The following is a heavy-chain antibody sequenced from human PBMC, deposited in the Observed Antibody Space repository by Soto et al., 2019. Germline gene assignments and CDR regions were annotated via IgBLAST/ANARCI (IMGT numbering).Heavy chain of an antibody. CDR3: ARAAVAGTLDYYYYMDV. J-gene: IGHJ6*03. V-gene: IGHV1-18*01. D-gene: IGHD6-19*01. Sequence: GASVKVSCKASGYTFTYYGITWVRQAPGQGLEWMGWMSAYKGNTSYAQKFQGRVTMTRNTSTSTAYMELSSLRSEDTAVYYCARAAVAGTLDYYYYMDVWGKGTTVTVSS. CDR1: GYTFTYYG. CDR2: MSAYKGNT.